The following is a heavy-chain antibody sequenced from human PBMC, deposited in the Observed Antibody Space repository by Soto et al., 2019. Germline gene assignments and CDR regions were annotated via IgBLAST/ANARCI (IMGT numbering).Heavy chain of an antibody. J-gene: IGHJ3*02. D-gene: IGHD2-15*01. V-gene: IGHV3-23*01. CDR2: ISGSGGST. Sequence: GGSLRLSCAASGFTFSSYAMSWVRQAPGKGLEWVSAISGSGGSTYYADSVKGRFTISRDNSKNTLYLQMNSLRAEDTAVYYCFCPSPIPLYCSGGSCYSRGAFDIWGQGTMVTVSS. CDR1: GFTFSSYA. CDR3: FCPSPIPLYCSGGSCYSRGAFDI.